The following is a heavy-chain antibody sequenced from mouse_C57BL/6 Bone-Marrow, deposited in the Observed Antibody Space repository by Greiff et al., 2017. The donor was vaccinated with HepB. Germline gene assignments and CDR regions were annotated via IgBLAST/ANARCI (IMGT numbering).Heavy chain of an antibody. V-gene: IGHV1-55*01. J-gene: IGHJ3*01. CDR2: IYPGSGST. CDR3: ARGIYYPGAWFAY. Sequence: VQLQQPGAELVKPGASVKMSCKASGYTFTSYWITWVKQRPGQGLEWIGDIYPGSGSTNYNEKFKSKATLTVDTSSSTAYMQLSSLTSEDSAVYYCARGIYYPGAWFAYWGQGTLVTVSA. D-gene: IGHD2-1*01. CDR1: GYTFTSYW.